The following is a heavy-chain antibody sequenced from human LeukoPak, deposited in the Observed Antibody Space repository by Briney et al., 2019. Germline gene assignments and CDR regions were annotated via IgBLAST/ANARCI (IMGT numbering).Heavy chain of an antibody. CDR2: INPSGGST. D-gene: IGHD3-3*01. CDR1: GYTFTSYY. V-gene: IGHV1-46*01. J-gene: IGHJ6*03. Sequence: ASVKVSCKASGYTFTSYYMHWVRQAPGQGLEWMGIINPSGGSTSYAQKFQGRVTMTRDTSTSTVYMELSSLRSEDTAVYYCARGGKIFGVGTEAMDDWGKGTTVTVSS. CDR3: ARGGKIFGVGTEAMDD.